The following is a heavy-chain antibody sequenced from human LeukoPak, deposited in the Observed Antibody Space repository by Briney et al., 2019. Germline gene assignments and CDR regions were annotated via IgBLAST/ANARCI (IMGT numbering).Heavy chain of an antibody. J-gene: IGHJ3*02. D-gene: IGHD3-10*01. CDR2: ISGSGGST. CDR1: GFTFSSYA. Sequence: GGSLRLSCAASGFTFSSYAMSWVRQAPGKGLEWVSAISGSGGSTYYADSVKGRFTISRDNSKNTLYLQMNSLRAEDTAVYYCAKAGPRGSGSYSPRGKDALDIWGQGTMVTVSS. CDR3: AKAGPRGSGSYSPRGKDALDI. V-gene: IGHV3-23*01.